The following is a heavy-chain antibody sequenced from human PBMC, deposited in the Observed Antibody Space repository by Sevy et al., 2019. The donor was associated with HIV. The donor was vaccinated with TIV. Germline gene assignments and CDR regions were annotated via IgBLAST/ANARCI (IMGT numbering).Heavy chain of an antibody. D-gene: IGHD2-2*01. CDR2: INESGIT. V-gene: IGHV4-34*01. CDR3: ARSPPVVVVPGAPSWFDP. J-gene: IGHJ5*02. CDR1: DGSFSGYY. Sequence: SETLSLTCAVHDGSFSGYYWNWIRQLPGKGLEWIGEINESGITYNNPSLKSRVTISVDTAKKQFTLKLTSVTAAETAVYFCARSPPVVVVPGAPSWFDPWGQGTLVTVSS.